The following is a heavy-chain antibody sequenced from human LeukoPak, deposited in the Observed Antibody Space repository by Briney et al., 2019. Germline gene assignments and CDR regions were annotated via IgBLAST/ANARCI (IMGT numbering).Heavy chain of an antibody. CDR1: GYTFTGYY. CDR2: INPNSGGT. Sequence: ASVKVSCKASGYTFTGYYMHWVRQAPGQGLEWMGWINPNSGGTNYAQKFQGRVAMTRDTSISTAYMELSRLRSDDTAVYYCARAVIVVVPAAQGYWGQGTLVTVSS. J-gene: IGHJ4*02. CDR3: ARAVIVVVPAAQGY. V-gene: IGHV1-2*02. D-gene: IGHD2-2*01.